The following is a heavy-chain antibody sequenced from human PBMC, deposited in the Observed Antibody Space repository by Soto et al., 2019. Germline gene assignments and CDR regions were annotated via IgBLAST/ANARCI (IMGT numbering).Heavy chain of an antibody. J-gene: IGHJ5*02. Sequence: GGSLRLSCATSGFTFSSYAMSWVRQAPGKGLEWVSAISGSGGSTYYADSLKGRFTISRDNSKNTLYLQMNSLRAEDTAVYYCAKDIWSGYYFRACPNWFEPWSQGTLVTV. CDR2: ISGSGGST. CDR1: GFTFSSYA. CDR3: AKDIWSGYYFRACPNWFEP. D-gene: IGHD3-3*01. V-gene: IGHV3-23*01.